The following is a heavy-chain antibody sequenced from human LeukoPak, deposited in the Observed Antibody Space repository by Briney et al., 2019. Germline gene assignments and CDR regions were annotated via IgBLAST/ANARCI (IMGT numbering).Heavy chain of an antibody. Sequence: ASVKVSCKASGYTFTGYYMHWVRQAPGQGLEWMGWINPNSGGTNYAQKFQGRVTMTRDTSISTAYMELSRLRSDDTAVYYCARDWGSGSAFDIWGQGTMVTVSS. D-gene: IGHD7-27*01. V-gene: IGHV1-2*02. CDR3: ARDWGSGSAFDI. CDR2: INPNSGGT. CDR1: GYTFTGYY. J-gene: IGHJ3*02.